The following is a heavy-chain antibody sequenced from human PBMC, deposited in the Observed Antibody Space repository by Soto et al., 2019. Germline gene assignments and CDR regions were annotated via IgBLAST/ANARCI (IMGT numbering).Heavy chain of an antibody. CDR1: GYIFNDYY. Sequence: GASVKVSCKASGYIFNDYYMHWVRQAPGQGLGRMGRINPNSGGTNYAQKFQGWVTMTRDTSISTAYMELSRLRSDDTAVYYCARVITMVRDGAFDIWGQGTMVTVSS. CDR2: INPNSGGT. CDR3: ARVITMVRDGAFDI. J-gene: IGHJ3*02. D-gene: IGHD3-10*01. V-gene: IGHV1-2*04.